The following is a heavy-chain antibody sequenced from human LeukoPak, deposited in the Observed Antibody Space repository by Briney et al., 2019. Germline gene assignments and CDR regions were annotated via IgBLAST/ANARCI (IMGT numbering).Heavy chain of an antibody. Sequence: ASVKVSCKVSGYTLTELSMHWVRQAPGKGLEWMGGFDPEDGETIYAQKFQGRVTMTEDTSTDTAYMELSSLRSEDTAVYYCATDLSRPHSSGWPQRYWGQGTLVTVSS. D-gene: IGHD6-19*01. CDR2: FDPEDGET. CDR3: ATDLSRPHSSGWPQRY. CDR1: GYTLTELS. J-gene: IGHJ4*02. V-gene: IGHV1-24*01.